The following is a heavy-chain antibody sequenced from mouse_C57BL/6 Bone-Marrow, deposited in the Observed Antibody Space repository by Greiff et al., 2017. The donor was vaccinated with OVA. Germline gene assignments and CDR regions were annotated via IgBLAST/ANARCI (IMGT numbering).Heavy chain of an antibody. D-gene: IGHD4-1*01. CDR3: ARNWDWYFDV. CDR2: IHPNSVST. CDR1: GYTFTSYW. V-gene: IGHV1-64*01. Sequence: QVQLQQPGAELVKPGASVKLSCKASGYTFTSYWMHWVKQRPGQGLEWIGMIHPNSVSTNYNEKFKSKATLTVDKSSSTAYMQLSILTSEDSAVYYCARNWDWYFDVWGTGTTVTVSS. J-gene: IGHJ1*03.